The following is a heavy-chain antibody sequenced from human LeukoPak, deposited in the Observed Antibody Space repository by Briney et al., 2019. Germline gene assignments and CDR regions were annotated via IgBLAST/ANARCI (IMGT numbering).Heavy chain of an antibody. Sequence: GGSLRLSCAASGFTFSSYSMNWVRQAPGKGLEWVSSISSSSSYIYYADPVKGRFTISRDNAKNSLYLQMNSLRAEDTAVYYCAREPEGLSAFDIWGQGTMVTVSS. V-gene: IGHV3-21*01. CDR3: AREPEGLSAFDI. CDR2: ISSSSSYI. D-gene: IGHD2-2*01. CDR1: GFTFSSYS. J-gene: IGHJ3*02.